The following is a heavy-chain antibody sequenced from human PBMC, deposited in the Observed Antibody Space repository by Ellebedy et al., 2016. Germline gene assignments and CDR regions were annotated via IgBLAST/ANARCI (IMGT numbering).Heavy chain of an antibody. CDR2: GHYSGAT. J-gene: IGHJ3*02. V-gene: IGHV4-59*01. D-gene: IGHD2-8*02. Sequence: SETLSLTCTVSGGSIGDYFWNWIRRPPGKGLEWIGYGHYSGATQYNPSLKSRVTVTVDTSNNQFSLELSSVTAADTAVYYCARWCTGNNCNNAFEIWGQGTMVTVSS. CDR1: GGSIGDYF. CDR3: ARWCTGNNCNNAFEI.